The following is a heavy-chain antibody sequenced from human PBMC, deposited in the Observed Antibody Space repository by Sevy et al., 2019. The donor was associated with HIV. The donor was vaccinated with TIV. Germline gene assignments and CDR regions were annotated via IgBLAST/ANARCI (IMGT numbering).Heavy chain of an antibody. D-gene: IGHD3-22*01. V-gene: IGHV5-51*01. CDR2: IYPDDSDI. J-gene: IGHJ3*01. Sequence: GESLKISCKGSGYSFTKSWIGWVRQMPGKGLEWMGFIYPDDSDIRYSPSFQGQVTISADKSISTAYLKWKSLEASDTAMYYGARPGDYTDSSGYYYLPDAFDLWGQGTMVTVSS. CDR1: GYSFTKSW. CDR3: ARPGDYTDSSGYYYLPDAFDL.